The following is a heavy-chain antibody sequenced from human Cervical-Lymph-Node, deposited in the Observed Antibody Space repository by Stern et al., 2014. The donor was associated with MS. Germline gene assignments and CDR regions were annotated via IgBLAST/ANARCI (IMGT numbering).Heavy chain of an antibody. CDR1: GGTFSSHA. J-gene: IGHJ6*02. Sequence: VQLVESGAEVKKPGSSVXVSCQTSGGTFSSHAINWVRQAPGQGLEWMGGVIPIFGTVDYAQKFQGRLTITADESTNTAYMELSSLRSEDTAVYYCARDQIPYYYYGMDVWGQGTTVTVSS. CDR3: ARDQIPYYYYGMDV. D-gene: IGHD2-2*02. CDR2: VIPIFGTV. V-gene: IGHV1-69*01.